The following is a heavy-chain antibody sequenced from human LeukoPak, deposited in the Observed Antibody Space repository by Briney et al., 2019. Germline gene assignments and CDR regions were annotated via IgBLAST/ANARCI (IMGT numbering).Heavy chain of an antibody. CDR1: GFTFSSYG. V-gene: IGHV3-33*06. D-gene: IGHD6-19*01. CDR3: AKSYSSGWYGPDY. Sequence: QPGGSLRLSCAASGFTFSSYGMHWVRQAPGKGLEWVAVIWYDGSNKYYADSVKGRFTISRDNSKNTLYLQMNSLRAEDTAVYYCAKSYSSGWYGPDYWGQGTLVTVSS. J-gene: IGHJ4*02. CDR2: IWYDGSNK.